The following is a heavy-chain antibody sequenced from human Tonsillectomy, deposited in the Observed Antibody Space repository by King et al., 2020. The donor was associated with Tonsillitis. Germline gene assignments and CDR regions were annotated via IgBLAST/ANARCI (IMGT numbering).Heavy chain of an antibody. D-gene: IGHD4-23*01. Sequence: GQLVQSGAEVKKPGSSVKVSCKVSGGTFSNYAINWVRQAPGQGLDWMGGIIPIFGTANYAQKFQGRVTITADESTSTAYMELSSLRSEDTAVYYCARDLPAPTTVLTPYGMDVWGQGTTVTVSS. CDR1: GGTFSNYA. J-gene: IGHJ6*02. V-gene: IGHV1-69*01. CDR2: IIPIFGTA. CDR3: ARDLPAPTTVLTPYGMDV.